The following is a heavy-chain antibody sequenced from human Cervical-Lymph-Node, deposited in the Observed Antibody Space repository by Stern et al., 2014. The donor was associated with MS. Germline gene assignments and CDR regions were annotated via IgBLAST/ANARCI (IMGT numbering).Heavy chain of an antibody. J-gene: IGHJ4*02. CDR1: GYTFSSYY. CDR2: INPDYDSK. Sequence: VQLVESGAEVKKAGASVKVSCKTSGYTFSSYYIHWVRQGPGQGLEWMGVINPDYDSKTYAQKFQGRVTMIRDTSTSTVHMELSSLRFEDTAVYYCARASNGDVFDNWGQGTLLTVSS. V-gene: IGHV1-46*01. D-gene: IGHD4-17*01. CDR3: ARASNGDVFDN.